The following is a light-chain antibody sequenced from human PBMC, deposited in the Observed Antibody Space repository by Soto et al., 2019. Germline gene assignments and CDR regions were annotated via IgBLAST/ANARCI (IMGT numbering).Light chain of an antibody. J-gene: IGKJ2*01. V-gene: IGKV3-20*01. CDR2: GAS. CDR1: QSVTRNY. CDR3: QQYGSSLYT. Sequence: EIVLTQSPGTLSLSPGERATLSCRASQSVTRNYLAWYQQKPGQAPSLLIYGASRRATGIPDRFSGSASGTDFTLTISRLEPEDFAVYYCQQYGSSLYTFGQGTKLEIK.